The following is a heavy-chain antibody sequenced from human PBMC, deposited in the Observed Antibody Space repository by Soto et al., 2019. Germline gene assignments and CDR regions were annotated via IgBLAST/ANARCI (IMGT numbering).Heavy chain of an antibody. CDR1: GADINTYS. CDR3: ARDREAGYNFYYGMDV. V-gene: IGHV4-4*07. J-gene: IGHJ6*02. CDR2: IYTSASI. D-gene: IGHD6-19*01. Sequence: SETLSLTCSVSGADINTYSWTWIRQPAGKGLEWIGRIYTSASINYNPSLKGRVTLSVDTSTNQVSLRLASVTAADTAVYYCARDREAGYNFYYGMDVWGQGTTVTVSS.